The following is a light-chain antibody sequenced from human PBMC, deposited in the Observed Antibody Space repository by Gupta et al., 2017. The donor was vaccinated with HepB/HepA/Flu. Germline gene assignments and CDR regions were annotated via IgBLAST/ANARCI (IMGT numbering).Light chain of an antibody. Sequence: EIVMTHSPATLSVSPGERATLSCRASQIVSSNLAWYQQKHGQAPRLLIYGASTRDRGLPARFSGSGCGKEVNLTISSRQAEDFAGYYCQQYKNWPPVTFGRGTKVEIK. CDR2: GAS. V-gene: IGKV3-15*01. J-gene: IGKJ4*01. CDR1: QIVSSN. CDR3: QQYKNWPPVT.